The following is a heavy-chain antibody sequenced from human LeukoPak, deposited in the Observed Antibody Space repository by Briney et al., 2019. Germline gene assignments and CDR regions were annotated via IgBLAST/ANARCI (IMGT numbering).Heavy chain of an antibody. J-gene: IGHJ4*02. CDR1: GYSFTAYY. CDR2: INPNSGAT. Sequence: GSVKVSCKASGYSFTAYYMHWMRQAPGQGPEWLGSINPNSGATNFAPNFQGRVTMTRDTSISTACMELSSLTSDDTAVYYCATAQGRNYQSFYFDFWGQGSLVTVSS. CDR3: ATAQGRNYQSFYFDF. D-gene: IGHD1-7*01. V-gene: IGHV1-2*02.